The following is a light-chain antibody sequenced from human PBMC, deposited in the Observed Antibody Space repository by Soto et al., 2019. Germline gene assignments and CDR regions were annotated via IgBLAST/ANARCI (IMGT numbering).Light chain of an antibody. J-gene: IGKJ1*01. V-gene: IGKV3-15*01. CDR1: ESVSSN. CDR2: GAS. CDR3: QQYNKWPLA. Sequence: IGMMQSPATLSVSPGESATLFCRASESVSSNLAWYQQKPGQAPRLLIYGASNSATGVPARFSGSGSGTEFALSISSLQSEDFAVYYCQQYNKWPLAFGQGTKVEIK.